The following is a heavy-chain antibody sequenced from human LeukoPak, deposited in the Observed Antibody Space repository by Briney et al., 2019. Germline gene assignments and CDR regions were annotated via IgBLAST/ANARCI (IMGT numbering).Heavy chain of an antibody. V-gene: IGHV3-43*02. CDR2: ISGDGGST. Sequence: GGSLRLSCAASGFTFDDYAMHWVRQAPGKGLEWVSLISGDGGSTYYADSVKGRFTISRDNSKNSLYLQMNSLRTEDTALYYCAKGGIMITFGGVIVVPSMYFDYWGQGTLVTVSS. D-gene: IGHD3-16*02. CDR3: AKGGIMITFGGVIVVPSMYFDY. J-gene: IGHJ4*02. CDR1: GFTFDDYA.